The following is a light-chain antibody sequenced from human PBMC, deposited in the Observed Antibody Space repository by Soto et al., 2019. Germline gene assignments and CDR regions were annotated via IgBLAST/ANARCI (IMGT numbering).Light chain of an antibody. V-gene: IGLV2-14*01. CDR2: EVS. CDR3: SSYTSSSTLVV. Sequence: QSVLTQPPSASGSPGQSVTISCTGTTGDIGAFNYVSWYQQRPGKAPKLMIYEVSNRPSGVSNRFSGSKSGNTASLTISGLQAEDEADYYCSSYTSSSTLVVFGGGTKLTVL. CDR1: TGDIGAFNY. J-gene: IGLJ2*01.